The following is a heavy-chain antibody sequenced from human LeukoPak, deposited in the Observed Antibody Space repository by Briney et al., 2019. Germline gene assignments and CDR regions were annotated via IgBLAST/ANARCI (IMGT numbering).Heavy chain of an antibody. Sequence: SVKVSCKASGYTFTSFYMHWVRQAPGQGLEWMGGIIPIFGTANYAQKFQGRVTITTDESTSTAYMELSSLRSEDTAVYYCARDQRITIFGVVPRGGAFDIWGQGTMVTVSS. V-gene: IGHV1-69*05. CDR3: ARDQRITIFGVVPRGGAFDI. J-gene: IGHJ3*02. CDR1: GYTFTSFY. D-gene: IGHD3-3*01. CDR2: IIPIFGTA.